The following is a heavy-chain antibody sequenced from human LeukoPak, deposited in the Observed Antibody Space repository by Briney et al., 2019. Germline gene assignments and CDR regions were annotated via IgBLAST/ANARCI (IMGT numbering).Heavy chain of an antibody. CDR3: AQRSPLVAGTYYYYGMDV. V-gene: IGHV4-4*02. CDR2: IYHSGST. D-gene: IGHD6-19*01. Sequence: PSETLSLTRAVSGGSISSSNWWSWVRPPPGKGLEWIGEIYHSGSTNYNPSLKSRVTISVDKSKNQFSLKLSSVTAADTAVYYCAQRSPLVAGTYYYYGMDVWGQGTTVTVSS. CDR1: GGSISSSNW. J-gene: IGHJ6*02.